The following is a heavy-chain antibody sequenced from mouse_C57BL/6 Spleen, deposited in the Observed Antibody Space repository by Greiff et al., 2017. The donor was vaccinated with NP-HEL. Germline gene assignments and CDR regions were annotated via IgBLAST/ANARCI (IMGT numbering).Heavy chain of an antibody. CDR3: SRRSYGSSYAMDY. CDR1: GFTFSDYG. D-gene: IGHD1-1*01. V-gene: IGHV5-17*01. Sequence: EVMLVESGGGLVKPGGSLKLSCAASGFTFSDYGMHWVRQAPEKGLEWVAYISSGSSTIYYAHTVQGRFTISRDNAKNTLFLQMTSLRSEDTAMYYCSRRSYGSSYAMDYWGQGTSVTVSS. J-gene: IGHJ4*01. CDR2: ISSGSSTI.